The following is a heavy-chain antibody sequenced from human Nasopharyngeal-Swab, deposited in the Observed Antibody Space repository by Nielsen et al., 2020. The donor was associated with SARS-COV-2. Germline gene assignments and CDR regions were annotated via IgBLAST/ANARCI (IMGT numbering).Heavy chain of an antibody. CDR2: ISAYTGNT. D-gene: IGHD5-18*01. Sequence: ASVKVSCKASGYTFTSYGISWVRQAPGQGLEWMGWISAYTGNTNYAQKLQGRVTMTTDTSTSTAYMELSSLRSEDTAVYYCARGGYRYGYYHYYYYMDVWGKGTTVTVSS. J-gene: IGHJ6*03. CDR1: GYTFTSYG. V-gene: IGHV1-18*01. CDR3: ARGGYRYGYYHYYYYMDV.